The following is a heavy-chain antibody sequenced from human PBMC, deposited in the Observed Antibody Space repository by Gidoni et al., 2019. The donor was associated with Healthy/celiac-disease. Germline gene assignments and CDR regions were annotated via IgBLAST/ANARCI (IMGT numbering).Heavy chain of an antibody. Sequence: EVQLVESGGGLVQPGGSLRLSCAASGFPFSRYRMSGVRKAPGKGLEWVANIKQDGSEKYYVESVKGRLTISRDNAKNSLYLQMNSLRAEETAVYYCARDQGEYYYGSGSYSPFDYWGQGTLVTVSS. CDR3: ARDQGEYYYGSGSYSPFDY. V-gene: IGHV3-7*01. J-gene: IGHJ4*02. CDR2: IKQDGSEK. D-gene: IGHD3-10*01. CDR1: GFPFSRYR.